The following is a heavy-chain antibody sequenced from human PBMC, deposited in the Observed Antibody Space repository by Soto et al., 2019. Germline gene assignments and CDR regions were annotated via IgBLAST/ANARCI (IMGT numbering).Heavy chain of an antibody. V-gene: IGHV2-5*02. J-gene: IGHJ4*02. CDR2: VYWDDDK. CDR1: GFSLNTRDVG. D-gene: IGHD3-16*01. Sequence: QITLNESGPALVKPTQTLTLTCTFSGFSLNTRDVGVGWIRQPPGKALEWLGVVYWDDDKTYSPSLKSRLTIHKDPPQNQVVLRMTKMDPVDTATYYCGHCMGGVASFWGQGTLVTVSS. CDR3: GHCMGGVASF.